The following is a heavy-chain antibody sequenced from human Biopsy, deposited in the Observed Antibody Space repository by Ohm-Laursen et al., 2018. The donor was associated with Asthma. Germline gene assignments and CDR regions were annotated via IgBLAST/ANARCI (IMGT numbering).Heavy chain of an antibody. V-gene: IGHV1-3*04. CDR1: GYNFISFA. D-gene: IGHD3-9*01. CDR3: ARTYYDFLTGQVKDVFGV. Sequence: ASVKVSCKVSGYNFISFAIHWVRQAPGQRLEWMGWVNTGNGDTKYSQKFQGRVTITRDTSANTAYMELRSLRSEDTATYYCARTYYDFLTGQVKDVFGVWGQGTMVTVFS. CDR2: VNTGNGDT. J-gene: IGHJ3*01.